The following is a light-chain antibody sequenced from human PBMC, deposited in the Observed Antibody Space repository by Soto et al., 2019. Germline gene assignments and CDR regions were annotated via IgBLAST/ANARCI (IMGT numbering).Light chain of an antibody. CDR1: SSDVGGSKL. V-gene: IGLV2-23*01. J-gene: IGLJ3*02. CDR3: CSYATGATWV. CDR2: EDT. Sequence: QSALTQPASVSGSPGKSITISCTGTSSDVGGSKLVSWYHHHPGKAPKLIIYEDTKRPSGVSTRFSGSKSGNTASLTISGLQAEDEADYSCCSYATGATWVFGGGTKLTVL.